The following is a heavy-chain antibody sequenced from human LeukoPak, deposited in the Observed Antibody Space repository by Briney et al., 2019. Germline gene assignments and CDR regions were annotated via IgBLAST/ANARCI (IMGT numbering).Heavy chain of an antibody. CDR3: ARGPNTDYGRRYYYYMDV. CDR2: IKRDGTEK. D-gene: IGHD4-17*01. CDR1: GLSFRSYS. Sequence: GGSLRLSCAASGLSFRSYSMSWVRQAPGKGLEWVANIKRDGTEKYYVGSVEGRFTISSDNAKNSLYLQMNSLRAEDTAVYYCARGPNTDYGRRYYYYMDVWGKGTTVTVSS. J-gene: IGHJ6*03. V-gene: IGHV3-7*03.